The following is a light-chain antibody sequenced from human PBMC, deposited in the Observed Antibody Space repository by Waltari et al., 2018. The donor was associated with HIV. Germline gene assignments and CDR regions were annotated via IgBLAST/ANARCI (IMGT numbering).Light chain of an antibody. CDR3: QTWDSSTVV. J-gene: IGLJ3*02. CDR1: KLGGKY. CDR2: QDD. Sequence: SYELTQPPSESVSPGQPASMTCSGDKLGGKYVCCLPQKPGQPPVLVIYQDDQRPSKVPDRYSGSNSGNTATLTITGTQAMDEADYYCQTWDSSTVVFGGGTRLSVL. V-gene: IGLV3-1*01.